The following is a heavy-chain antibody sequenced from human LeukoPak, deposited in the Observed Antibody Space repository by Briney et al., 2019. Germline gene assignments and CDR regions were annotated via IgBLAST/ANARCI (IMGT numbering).Heavy chain of an antibody. Sequence: GGSLRLSCEASGFTFDYYGMHWVRQAPGKGLEWVSTISWNSASVGYVDSVKGRFTISRDKAKKTLYLQMNSLRPEDTALYYCAKDYGYSSSWYDYWGQGTLVTVSS. CDR1: GFTFDYYG. CDR3: AKDYGYSSSWYDY. J-gene: IGHJ4*02. CDR2: ISWNSASV. V-gene: IGHV3-9*01. D-gene: IGHD6-13*01.